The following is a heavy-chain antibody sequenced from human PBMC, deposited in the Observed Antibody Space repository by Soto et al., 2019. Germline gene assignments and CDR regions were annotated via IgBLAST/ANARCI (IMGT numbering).Heavy chain of an antibody. CDR3: AKVAVAATSPFYDY. CDR2: ISWNSGSI. V-gene: IGHV3-9*01. Sequence: EVQLVESGGGLVQPGRSLRLSCAASGFTFDDYAMHWVRQAPGKGLEWVSGISWNSGSIGYADSVKGRFTISRDNAKNSLYLQMNSLRAEDTALYYCAKVAVAATSPFYDYWGQGTLVTVSS. J-gene: IGHJ4*02. CDR1: GFTFDDYA. D-gene: IGHD6-19*01.